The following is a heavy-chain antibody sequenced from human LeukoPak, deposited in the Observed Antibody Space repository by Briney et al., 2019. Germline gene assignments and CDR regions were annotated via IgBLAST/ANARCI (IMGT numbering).Heavy chain of an antibody. CDR1: GFSFSNYG. CDR3: AKDSAFYYIDV. V-gene: IGHV3-30*02. Sequence: GGSLRLSCTASGFSFSNYGMQWVRQAPDKGLEWLAFIRYDGKTIYYADSVKGRFTISRDNPKNTLYLQMNSLKGDDTAVYYCAKDSAFYYIDVWGKGTTVIISS. CDR2: IRYDGKTI. D-gene: IGHD3-10*01. J-gene: IGHJ6*03.